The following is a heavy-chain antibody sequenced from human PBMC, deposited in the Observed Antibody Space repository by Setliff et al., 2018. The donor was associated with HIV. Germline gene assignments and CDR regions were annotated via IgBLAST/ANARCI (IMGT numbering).Heavy chain of an antibody. CDR2: IYTSGST. J-gene: IGHJ5*02. CDR1: GGSFSDYY. CDR3: ARGYYGSGSYGP. V-gene: IGHV4-4*09. Sequence: SETLSLTCTVSGGSFSDYYRSWIRQPPGKGLEWIGYIYTSGSTNYNPSLKSRVTISVDASKNQFSLKLRSVTAADTAVYYCARGYYGSGSYGPWGPGTLVTVSS. D-gene: IGHD3-10*01.